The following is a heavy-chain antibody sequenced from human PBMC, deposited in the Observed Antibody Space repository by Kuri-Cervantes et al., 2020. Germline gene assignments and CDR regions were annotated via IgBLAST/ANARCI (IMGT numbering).Heavy chain of an antibody. CDR1: GYTFSRYD. J-gene: IGHJ4*02. V-gene: IGHV1-69*06. Sequence: SVKVSCKASGYTFSRYDINWVRQATGQGLEWMGGIIPIFGTPTYAQKFQGRVTISADKSTTTAYMELNSLRSEDTAVYYRARGFSGRFSPIDYWGQGTLVTVSS. D-gene: IGHD6-19*01. CDR3: ARGFSGRFSPIDY. CDR2: IIPIFGTP.